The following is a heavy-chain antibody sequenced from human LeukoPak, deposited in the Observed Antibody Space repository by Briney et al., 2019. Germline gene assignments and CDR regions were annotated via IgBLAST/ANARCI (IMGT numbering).Heavy chain of an antibody. CDR1: GGSIRSSSCY. J-gene: IGHJ4*02. CDR3: ARQVVAVAGTGYFDY. D-gene: IGHD6-19*01. V-gene: IGHV4-39*01. CDR2: IYYSGST. Sequence: PSETLSLTCTVSGGSIRSSSCYWGWIRQPPGKGLEWIGSIYYSGSTYYNASLKSRGTISVDTSKNQFSLKLNSVTAADTAVYFCARQVVAVAGTGYFDYWGQGTLSPSPQ.